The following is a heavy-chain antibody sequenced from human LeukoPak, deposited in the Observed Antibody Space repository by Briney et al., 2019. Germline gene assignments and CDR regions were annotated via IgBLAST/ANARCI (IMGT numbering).Heavy chain of an antibody. V-gene: IGHV4-39*01. CDR1: GGSISSSSYY. CDR3: ARVNTAKVPFDY. Sequence: SETLSLTCTVSGGSISSSSYYWGWIRQPPGKELEWIGSIYYSGSTYYNPSLKSRVTISVDTSKNQFSLKLSSVTAADTAVYYCARVNTAKVPFDYWGQGTLVTVSS. J-gene: IGHJ4*02. D-gene: IGHD5-18*01. CDR2: IYYSGST.